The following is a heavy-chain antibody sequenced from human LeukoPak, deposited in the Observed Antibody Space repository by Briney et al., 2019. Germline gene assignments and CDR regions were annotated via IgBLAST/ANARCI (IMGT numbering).Heavy chain of an antibody. CDR2: IRYDGSNK. CDR3: AKGREHCSSTSCLYYFDY. Sequence: GGSLRLSCAASGFTFSSYGMHWVRQAPGKGLEWVAFIRYDGSNKYYADSVKGRFTISRDNSKNTLYLQMNSLRAEDTAVYYCAKGREHCSSTSCLYYFDYWGQGTLVTVSS. V-gene: IGHV3-30*02. D-gene: IGHD2-2*01. CDR1: GFTFSSYG. J-gene: IGHJ4*02.